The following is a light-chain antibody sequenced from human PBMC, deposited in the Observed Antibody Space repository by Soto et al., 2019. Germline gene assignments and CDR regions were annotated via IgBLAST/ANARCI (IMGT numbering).Light chain of an antibody. V-gene: IGKV1-5*01. CDR3: QQYNSSWT. J-gene: IGKJ1*01. Sequence: DIQMTQSPSTLSASVGDGVTITCRASQSISSWLAWYQQKPGKAPKLLIYDASSLESGVPSRFSGSGSGTEFTLTISSLQPDDFATYYCQQYNSSWTFGQGTKVEIK. CDR2: DAS. CDR1: QSISSW.